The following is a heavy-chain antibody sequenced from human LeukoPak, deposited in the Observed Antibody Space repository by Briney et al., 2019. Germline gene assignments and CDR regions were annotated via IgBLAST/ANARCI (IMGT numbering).Heavy chain of an antibody. J-gene: IGHJ4*02. CDR1: GGSISSSSYY. V-gene: IGHV4-39*01. CDR2: IYYSGST. CDR3: ARRRNGMISIDH. D-gene: IGHD3-16*01. Sequence: SETLSLTCTVSGGSISSSSYYWGWIRQPPGKGLEWIGSIYYSGSTYYNPSLKSRVTISVDTSKNQFSLKLSSVTAADTAVYYCARRRNGMISIDHWGQGTLVTVSS.